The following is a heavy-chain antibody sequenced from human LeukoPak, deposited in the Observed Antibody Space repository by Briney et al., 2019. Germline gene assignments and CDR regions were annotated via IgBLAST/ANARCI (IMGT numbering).Heavy chain of an antibody. CDR1: GGSISSYY. V-gene: IGHV4-4*07. Sequence: SETLSLTCTVSGGSISSYYWSWILQPAGKGLEWIGRIYTSGSTNYNPSLKSRVTMSVDTSKNQFSLKLSSVTAADTAVYYCARGLVDSGYEGAFDIWGQGTMVTVSS. J-gene: IGHJ3*02. CDR3: ARGLVDSGYEGAFDI. D-gene: IGHD5-12*01. CDR2: IYTSGST.